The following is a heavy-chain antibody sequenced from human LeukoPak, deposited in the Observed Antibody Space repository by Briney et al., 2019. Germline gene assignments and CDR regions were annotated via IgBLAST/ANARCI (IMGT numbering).Heavy chain of an antibody. CDR3: ARDVGSSGWYTCDY. V-gene: IGHV6-1*01. Sequence: SQTLSLTCAISGDSVSSNNGAWNWIRQSPSRGLEWLGRTYYRSKWYNDYAVSMKGRITINPDTSKNQFSLQLNSVTPEDTAVYYCARDVGSSGWYTCDYWGQGTLVTVSS. D-gene: IGHD6-19*01. CDR2: TYYRSKWYN. CDR1: GDSVSSNNGA. J-gene: IGHJ4*02.